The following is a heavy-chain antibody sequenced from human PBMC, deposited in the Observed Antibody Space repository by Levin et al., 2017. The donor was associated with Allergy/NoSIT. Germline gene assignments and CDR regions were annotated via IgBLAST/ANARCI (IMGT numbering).Heavy chain of an antibody. CDR2: IYWDDDK. CDR3: AHSPNFDWPASNAPFFDY. V-gene: IGHV2-5*02. J-gene: IGHJ4*02. CDR1: GFSLSTSGVG. Sequence: SGPTLVKPTQTLTLTCTFSGFSLSTSGVGVGWIRQPPGKALEWLALIYWDDDKRYSPSLKSRLTITKDTSKNQVVLTMTNMDPVDTATYYCAHSPNFDWPASNAPFFDYWGQGTLVTVSS. D-gene: IGHD3-9*01.